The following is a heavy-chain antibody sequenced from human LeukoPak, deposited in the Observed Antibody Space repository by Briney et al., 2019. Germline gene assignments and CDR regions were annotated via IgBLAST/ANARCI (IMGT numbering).Heavy chain of an antibody. V-gene: IGHV4-39*01. D-gene: IGHD3-22*01. CDR2: IYYSGST. Sequence: SETLSLTCTVSGGSISSGGYYWSWIRQHPGKGLEWIGYIYYSGSTYYNPSLKSRVTISVDTSKNQFSLKLSSVTAADTAVYYCARQGSGYYYHYFDYWGQGTLVTVSS. CDR3: ARQGSGYYYHYFDY. J-gene: IGHJ4*02. CDR1: GGSISSGGYY.